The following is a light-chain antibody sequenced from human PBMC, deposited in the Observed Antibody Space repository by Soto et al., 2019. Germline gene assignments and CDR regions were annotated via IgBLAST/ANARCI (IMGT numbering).Light chain of an antibody. CDR1: QSVSSN. V-gene: IGKV3-15*01. J-gene: IGKJ1*01. CDR3: QQYNKSPGT. Sequence: EIVMTQSPATLSVSPGERATLSCRASQSVSSNLAWYQQKPGQAPRLLIFGASTRATAIPARFSGSGSVTEFTLTISSLQSEDFAVYYCQQYNKSPGTFGQGTKVEIK. CDR2: GAS.